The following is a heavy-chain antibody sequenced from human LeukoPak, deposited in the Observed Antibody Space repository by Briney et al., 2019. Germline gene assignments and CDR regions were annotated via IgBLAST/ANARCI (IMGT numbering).Heavy chain of an antibody. CDR3: ARGCSAYIVVVPAAMGKNWFDP. Sequence: SETLSLTCTVSGDSISSSSSYWGWIRQPPGKGLEWIGEINHSGSTNYNPSLKSRVTISVDTSKNQFSLKLSSVTAADTAVYYCARGCSAYIVVVPAAMGKNWFDPWGQGTLVTVSS. V-gene: IGHV4-39*07. J-gene: IGHJ5*02. CDR2: INHSGST. D-gene: IGHD2-2*01. CDR1: GDSISSSSSY.